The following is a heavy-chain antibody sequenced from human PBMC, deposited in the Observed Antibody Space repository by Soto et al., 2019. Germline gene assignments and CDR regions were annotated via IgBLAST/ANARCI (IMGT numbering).Heavy chain of an antibody. J-gene: IGHJ4*02. D-gene: IGHD4-17*01. V-gene: IGHV4-39*01. CDR1: GGSISSSSYY. CDR3: ARQNDYGDYTPSFFDY. CDR2: IYYSGST. Sequence: SETLSLTCTVSGGSISSSSYYWGWIRQPPGKGLEWIGSIYYSGSTYYNPSLKSRGTISVDTSKNQFSLKLSSVTAAETAVYYCARQNDYGDYTPSFFDYWGQGTLVTVSS.